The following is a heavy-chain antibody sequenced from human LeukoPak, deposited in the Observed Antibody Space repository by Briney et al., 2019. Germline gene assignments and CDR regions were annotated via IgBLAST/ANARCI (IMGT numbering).Heavy chain of an antibody. V-gene: IGHV1-3*01. CDR2: INAGNGNT. CDR3: ARESYCSSTSCYSDYYYYGMDV. CDR1: GYTFTSYA. D-gene: IGHD2-2*01. Sequence: ASVKVSCKASGYTFTSYAMHWVRQAPGQRLEWMGWINAGNGNTKYSQKFQGRVTITTDTSTSTAYMELRSLRSDDTAVYYCARESYCSSTSCYSDYYYYGMDVWGQGTTVTVSS. J-gene: IGHJ6*02.